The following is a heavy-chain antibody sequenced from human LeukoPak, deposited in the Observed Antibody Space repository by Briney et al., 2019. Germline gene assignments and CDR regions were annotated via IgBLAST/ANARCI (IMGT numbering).Heavy chain of an antibody. CDR1: GFTFSSYG. D-gene: IGHD4-17*01. Sequence: GGSLRLSCAASGFTFSSYGMHWVRQAPGKGLEWVAVISYDGSNKYYADSVKGRFTISRDNSKNTLYLQMNSLRAEDTAVYYCARGAVRGTVTHFDYWGQGTLVTVSS. J-gene: IGHJ4*02. V-gene: IGHV3-30*03. CDR2: ISYDGSNK. CDR3: ARGAVRGTVTHFDY.